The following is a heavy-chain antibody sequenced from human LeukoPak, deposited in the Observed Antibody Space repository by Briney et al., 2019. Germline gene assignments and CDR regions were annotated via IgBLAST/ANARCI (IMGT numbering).Heavy chain of an antibody. CDR2: IYPGDSDS. D-gene: IGHD2-2*01. CDR3: ARHKSYCSTTSCPADY. V-gene: IGHV5-51*01. J-gene: IGHJ4*02. Sequence: ESLKISCKGSGYRFTDYWIAWVRQMPGKGLEWMGIIYPGDSDSRYSPSFQGQVTFSADKSISTAYLQWSSLKASDTAMYYCARHKSYCSTTSCPADYWGQGTLVTVSS. CDR1: GYRFTDYW.